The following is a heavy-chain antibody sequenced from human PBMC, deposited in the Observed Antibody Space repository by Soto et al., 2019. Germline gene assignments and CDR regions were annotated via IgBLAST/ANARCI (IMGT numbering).Heavy chain of an antibody. D-gene: IGHD5-18*01. Sequence: SETLSLTCTVSDDSFRGADYYWSWIRQPLGKGPEWIGYTYYNGDTKYNPALKSRVTMSVDTSKNQFSLRLSSVTAADTAVYFCARGTGYIDGWRTFDFWGRGILVTVSS. J-gene: IGHJ4*02. CDR2: TYYNGDT. V-gene: IGHV4-61*08. CDR1: DDSFRGADYY. CDR3: ARGTGYIDGWRTFDF.